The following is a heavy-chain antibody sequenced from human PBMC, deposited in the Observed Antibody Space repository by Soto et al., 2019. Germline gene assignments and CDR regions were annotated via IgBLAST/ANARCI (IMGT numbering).Heavy chain of an antibody. Sequence: ASVKVSCKASGYTFTSYGISWVRQAPGQGLEWMGWISAYNGNTNYAQKLQGRVTMTTDTSTSTAYMELRSLRSDDTAVYYCARARGAADDYYYSGMDVWGQGTTVTVSS. V-gene: IGHV1-18*01. CDR3: ARARGAADDYYYSGMDV. J-gene: IGHJ6*02. CDR1: GYTFTSYG. D-gene: IGHD6-13*01. CDR2: ISAYNGNT.